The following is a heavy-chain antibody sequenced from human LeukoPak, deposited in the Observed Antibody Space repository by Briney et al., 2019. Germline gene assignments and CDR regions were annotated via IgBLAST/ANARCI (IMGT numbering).Heavy chain of an antibody. CDR2: ISSSGSTI. CDR1: GFTFSSYE. J-gene: IGHJ6*04. Sequence: GGSLRLSCAASGFTFSSYEMNWVRQAPGKGLEWVSYISSSGSTIYYADSVKGRFTISRDNAKNSLYLQMNSLRAEDTAVYYCARDDAVATAGGVSIFGKLDPYYYYGMDVWGKGTTVTVSS. D-gene: IGHD5-12*01. CDR3: ARDDAVATAGGVSIFGKLDPYYYYGMDV. V-gene: IGHV3-48*03.